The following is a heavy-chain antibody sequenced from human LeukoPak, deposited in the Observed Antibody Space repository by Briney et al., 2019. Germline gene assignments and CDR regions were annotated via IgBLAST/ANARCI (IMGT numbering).Heavy chain of an antibody. Sequence: GGSLRLSCAASGFTFSDYYMSWIRQAPGMGLEWVSYISSSAGTIYYADSVKGRSTISRDNSKNTLYLQMNSLRAEDAAVYYCAGEQWLVPRYFDYWGQGTLVTVSS. V-gene: IGHV3-11*04. CDR2: ISSSAGTI. CDR3: AGEQWLVPRYFDY. D-gene: IGHD6-19*01. CDR1: GFTFSDYY. J-gene: IGHJ4*02.